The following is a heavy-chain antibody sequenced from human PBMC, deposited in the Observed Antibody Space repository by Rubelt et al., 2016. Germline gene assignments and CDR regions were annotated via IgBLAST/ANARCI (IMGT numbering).Heavy chain of an antibody. D-gene: IGHD6-19*01. J-gene: IGHJ4*02. CDR1: GYTFTSYG. V-gene: IGHV1-18*01. CDR2: ISAYTGYT. Sequence: QVQLVQSGAEVKKPGASVKVSCKASGYTFTSYGISWVRQAPGQGLEYMGWISAYTGYTNYAQKLQGRVTMTTDTPTSTADMELRSLRSDETAGYYCARVDTSGWYASDYWGQGSLVTVSS. CDR3: ARVDTSGWYASDY.